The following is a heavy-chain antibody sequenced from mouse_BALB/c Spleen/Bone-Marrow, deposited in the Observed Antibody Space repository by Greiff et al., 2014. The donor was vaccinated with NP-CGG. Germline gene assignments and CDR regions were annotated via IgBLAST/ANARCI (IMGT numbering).Heavy chain of an antibody. J-gene: IGHJ4*01. CDR1: GYTFTSYY. Sequence: VQLQQSGAELVEPGASVKLSCKASGYTFTSYYMYWVKQRPGQGLEWIGGINPSNGGTNFNEKFKSKATLTVDKSSSAAYMQLGSLTSEDSAVYYCTRYTYGDYPYYYAMDYWGQGTSVTVSS. V-gene: IGHV1S81*02. CDR3: TRYTYGDYPYYYAMDY. D-gene: IGHD2-13*01. CDR2: INPSNGGT.